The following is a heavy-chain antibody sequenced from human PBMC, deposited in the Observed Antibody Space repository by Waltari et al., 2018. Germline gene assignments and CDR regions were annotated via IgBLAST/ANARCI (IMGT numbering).Heavy chain of an antibody. D-gene: IGHD4-17*01. CDR2: IYYSGST. V-gene: IGHV4-39*01. CDR3: ARHDYGDYVYFDY. CDR1: GGSISSSSYY. Sequence: QLQLQESGPGLVKPSETLSLTCTVSGGSISSSSYYWGWIRQPPGKGLEWIGSIYYSGSTYYNPSLKSRVTISVDTSKNQFSLKLSSVTAADTAVYYCARHDYGDYVYFDYWGQGTLVTVSS. J-gene: IGHJ4*02.